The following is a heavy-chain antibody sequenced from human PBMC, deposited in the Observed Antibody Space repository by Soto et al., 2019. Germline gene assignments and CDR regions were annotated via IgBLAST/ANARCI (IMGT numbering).Heavy chain of an antibody. J-gene: IGHJ6*02. CDR1: GGSVSSGDYY. CDR3: ARDHRYCSSTSCHPYGMDG. V-gene: IGHV4-61*08. CDR2: IYYSGST. Sequence: SETLSLTCTVSGGSVSSGDYYWSWIRQPPGKGLEWIGYIYYSGSTNYNPSLKSRVTISVDTSKNQFSLKLRSVTAEDTAVYYCARDHRYCSSTSCHPYGMDGWGQGNTVTVSS. D-gene: IGHD2-2*01.